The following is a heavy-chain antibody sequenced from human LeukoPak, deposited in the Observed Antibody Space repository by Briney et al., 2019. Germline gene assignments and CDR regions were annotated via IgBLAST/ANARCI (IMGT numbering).Heavy chain of an antibody. Sequence: LSLTCTVFYGSFSGYYWSWIRQPPGKGLEWVAVISYDGSNKYYADSVKGRFTISRDNSKNTLYLQMSSLRAEDTAVYYCARGGYDILTGYLDYWGQGTLVTVSS. V-gene: IGHV3-30-3*01. J-gene: IGHJ4*02. CDR2: ISYDGSNK. CDR3: ARGGYDILTGYLDY. D-gene: IGHD3-9*01. CDR1: YGSFSGYY.